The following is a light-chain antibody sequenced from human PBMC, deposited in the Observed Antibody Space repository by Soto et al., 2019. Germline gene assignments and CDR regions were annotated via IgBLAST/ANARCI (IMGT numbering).Light chain of an antibody. CDR1: SSDVAFYNH. CDR3: SSSASTHTYV. J-gene: IGLJ1*01. V-gene: IGLV2-14*01. CDR2: EVN. Sequence: QSVLTQPASVSGSPGQSITISCTGTSSDVAFYNHVSWYQQHPGKAPKLLIYEVNNRPSGVSHRFSGSKSGNTASLTISGLQAEDEADYHCSSSASTHTYVFGTGTKVTVL.